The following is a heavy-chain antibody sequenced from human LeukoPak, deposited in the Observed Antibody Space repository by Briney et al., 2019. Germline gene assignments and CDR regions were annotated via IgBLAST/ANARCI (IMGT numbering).Heavy chain of an antibody. CDR2: IQFDGSFK. D-gene: IGHD2-2*01. CDR3: ATHCSGTACHRDY. CDR1: GFTFVSSA. Sequence: GGSLRLSCAASGFTFVSSAMHWVRQAPGKGLECVAFIQFDGSFKHYSDSVKGRFTISRDNSKNTLYSEMNSLRPEDTGVYYCATHCSGTACHRDYWGRGTLVTVSS. V-gene: IGHV3-30*02. J-gene: IGHJ4*02.